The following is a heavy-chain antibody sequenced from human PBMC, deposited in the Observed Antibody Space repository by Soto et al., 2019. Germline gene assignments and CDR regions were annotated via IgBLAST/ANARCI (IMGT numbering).Heavy chain of an antibody. J-gene: IGHJ4*02. CDR1: GFSFSSYS. D-gene: IGHD2-15*01. CDR3: ARVGGYCSGGSCSPNDY. CDR2: ISSSSSYI. Sequence: GGSLRLSCAASGFSFSSYSMNWVRQAPGKGLEWISSISSSSSYIYYADSVKGRFTISRDNAKNSLYLQMNSLRAEDTAVYYCARVGGYCSGGSCSPNDYWGQGT. V-gene: IGHV3-21*01.